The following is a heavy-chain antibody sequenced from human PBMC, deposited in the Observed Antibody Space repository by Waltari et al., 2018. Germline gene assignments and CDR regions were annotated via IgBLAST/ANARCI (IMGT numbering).Heavy chain of an antibody. CDR2: IWYDGSNK. V-gene: IGHV3-33*01. J-gene: IGHJ5*02. D-gene: IGHD1-26*01. CDR3: AGGSYPSP. Sequence: QVQLVESGGGVVQPGRSLRLSCAASGFTFSSYGMPWVRQAPGKGLEWVACIWYDGSNKYYADSVKGRFTISRDNSKNTLYLQMNSLRAEDTAVYYCAGGSYPSPWGQGTLVTVSS. CDR1: GFTFSSYG.